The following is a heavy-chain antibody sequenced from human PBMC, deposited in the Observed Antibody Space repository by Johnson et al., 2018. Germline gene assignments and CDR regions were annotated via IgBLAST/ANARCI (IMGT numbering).Heavy chain of an antibody. CDR2: ISWNSGSI. V-gene: IGHV3-9*01. J-gene: IGHJ1*01. Sequence: EVQLVESGGGLVQPGRSLRLSCAASGFTFDDYAMHWVRQAPGKGLEWVSGISWNSGSIGYADSVEGRFTISRNNAKNSLYRQMNSLRPEDTALYYCAKAPVGWLGEGAEYFQHWGQGTLVTVSS. CDR3: AKAPVGWLGEGAEYFQH. D-gene: IGHD3-3*01. CDR1: GFTFDDYA.